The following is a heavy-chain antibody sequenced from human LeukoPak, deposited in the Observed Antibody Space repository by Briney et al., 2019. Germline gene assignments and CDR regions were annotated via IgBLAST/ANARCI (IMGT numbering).Heavy chain of an antibody. CDR2: ISAYNGNT. CDR1: GYTFTSYG. D-gene: IGHD1-1*01. Sequence: ASVKVSCTASGYTFTSYGISWVRQAPGQGLEWMGWISAYNGNTNYAQKLQGRVTMTTDTSTSTAYMELRSLRSDDTAVYYCASPIPNWNDLYYFDYWGQGTLVTVSS. CDR3: ASPIPNWNDLYYFDY. V-gene: IGHV1-18*01. J-gene: IGHJ4*02.